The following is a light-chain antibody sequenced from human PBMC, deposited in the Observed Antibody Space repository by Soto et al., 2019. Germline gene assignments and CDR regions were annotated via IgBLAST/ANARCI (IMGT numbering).Light chain of an antibody. J-gene: IGLJ3*02. CDR2: DVS. CDR1: SSDVGTYNS. Sequence: QSALTQPASVSGSPGQSITVSCTGSSSDVGTYNSVSWYQQHQGKAPKLIIYDVSNRPSGVSNRFSGSKSGNTASLTISGLQTEDEADYYCGSYTSSSSWVFGGGTKVTVL. V-gene: IGLV2-14*03. CDR3: GSYTSSSSWV.